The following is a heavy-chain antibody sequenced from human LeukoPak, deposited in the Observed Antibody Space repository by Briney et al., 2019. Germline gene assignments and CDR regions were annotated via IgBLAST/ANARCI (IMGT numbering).Heavy chain of an antibody. CDR2: ISGSGGST. V-gene: IGHV3-23*01. CDR1: GFTFSSYA. CDR3: AKPLTRGYYYDSSGTQN. Sequence: PGGSLRLSCAASGFTFSSYAMSWVRQAPGKGLEWVSAISGSGGSTYYADSVKGRFTISRDNSKNTLYLQMNSLRAEDTAVYYCAKPLTRGYYYDSSGTQNWGQGTMVTVS. J-gene: IGHJ3*01. D-gene: IGHD3-22*01.